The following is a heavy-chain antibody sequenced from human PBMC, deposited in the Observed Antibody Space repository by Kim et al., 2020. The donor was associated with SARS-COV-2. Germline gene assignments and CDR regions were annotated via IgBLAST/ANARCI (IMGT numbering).Heavy chain of an antibody. CDR3: TREDAAAPTTLLSFDI. Sequence: ASVKVSCKASEYAFSTYNIHWVRQAPGHGLEWMGLINAGNSRTVYAQNFQGRATMTRDTSTSTVYMELGNLRSEDSAMYYCTREDAAAPTTLLSFDIWGQGTMVIVSS. D-gene: IGHD6-13*01. J-gene: IGHJ3*02. CDR1: EYAFSTYN. CDR2: INAGNSRT. V-gene: IGHV1-46*01.